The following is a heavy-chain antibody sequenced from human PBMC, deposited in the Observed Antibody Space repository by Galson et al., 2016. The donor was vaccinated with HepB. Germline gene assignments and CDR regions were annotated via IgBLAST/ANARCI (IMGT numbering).Heavy chain of an antibody. V-gene: IGHV4-31*03. D-gene: IGHD5-18*01. CDR3: ARDLTMVTTGWFDP. CDR2: IYHSGST. CDR1: GGSISSGGYY. Sequence: TLSLTCTVSGGSISSGGYYWSWIRQHPGKGLEWIGYIYHSGSTYYNPSLKSRVTISVDTSKNQFSLKLSSVTAADTAVYYCARDLTMVTTGWFDPWGQGTLVTVSS. J-gene: IGHJ5*02.